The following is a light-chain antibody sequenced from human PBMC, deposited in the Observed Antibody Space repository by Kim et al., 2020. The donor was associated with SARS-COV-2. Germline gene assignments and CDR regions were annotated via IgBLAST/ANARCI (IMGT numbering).Light chain of an antibody. CDR1: SSDIGAYNF. Sequence: QSVPISCTGTSSDIGAYNFVSWYQQHPGKAPKLMIYEVNKRPSGVPDRFSGSTSGNTASLTVSGLQAEDEADYFCSSYAGSKIVVFGGGTQLTVL. CDR3: SSYAGSKIVV. V-gene: IGLV2-8*01. J-gene: IGLJ2*01. CDR2: EVN.